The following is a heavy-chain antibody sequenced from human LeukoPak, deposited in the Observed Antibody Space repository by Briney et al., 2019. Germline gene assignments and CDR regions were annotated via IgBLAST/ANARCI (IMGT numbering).Heavy chain of an antibody. CDR1: GFTFDNAW. CDR3: TTAKWLLKY. Sequence: GGSLRLFCAASGFTFDNAWMRWVRQVPGKGLGGVWRIKSKSDGATIDHGALVKGRLTISRDDAKNTVHLQMNSLKAEDTAVYYCTTAKWLLKYWGQGILVSVSS. CDR2: IKSKSDGATI. D-gene: IGHD6-19*01. V-gene: IGHV3-15*01. J-gene: IGHJ4*02.